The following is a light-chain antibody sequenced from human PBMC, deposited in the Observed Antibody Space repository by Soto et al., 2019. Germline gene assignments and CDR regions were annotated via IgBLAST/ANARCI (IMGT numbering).Light chain of an antibody. V-gene: IGLV2-23*01. J-gene: IGLJ1*01. CDR2: EGS. Sequence: QSPLNQPASVSGSPGRSITISCTGTSSDVGSYNLVSWYQHHPGKAPKFMIYEGSKRPSGVSNRFSGSKSGNTASLTISGLQAEDEADYYCCSYAGSSTSVFGTGTKVTVL. CDR1: SSDVGSYNL. CDR3: CSYAGSSTSV.